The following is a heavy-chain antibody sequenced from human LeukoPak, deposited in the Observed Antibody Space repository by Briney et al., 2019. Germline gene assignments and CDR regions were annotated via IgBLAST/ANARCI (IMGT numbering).Heavy chain of an antibody. J-gene: IGHJ5*02. V-gene: IGHV4-38-2*02. CDR1: GYSISSGYY. CDR2: IYHSGST. D-gene: IGHD3-10*01. Sequence: SETLSLTCTVSGYSISSGYYWGWIRQPPGKGLEWIGSIYHSGSTYYNPSLKSRVTISVDTSKNQFSLKLSSVTAADTAVYYCARGKILTMVRGASNWFDPWGQGTLVTVSS. CDR3: ARGKILTMVRGASNWFDP.